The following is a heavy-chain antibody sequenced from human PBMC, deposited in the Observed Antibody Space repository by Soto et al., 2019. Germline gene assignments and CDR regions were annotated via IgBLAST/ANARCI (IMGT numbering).Heavy chain of an antibody. D-gene: IGHD2-15*01. CDR1: GGSISSYY. J-gene: IGHJ4*02. Sequence: QVQLQESGPGLVKPSETLSLTCTVSGGSISSYYWSWIRQPPGKGLEWIGYIYYSGSTNYNPSLKGRVTISVDTSKNQFSLKLSSVTAADTAVYYCARERGSYCSGGSCYSPFDYWGQGTLVTVSS. V-gene: IGHV4-59*01. CDR3: ARERGSYCSGGSCYSPFDY. CDR2: IYYSGST.